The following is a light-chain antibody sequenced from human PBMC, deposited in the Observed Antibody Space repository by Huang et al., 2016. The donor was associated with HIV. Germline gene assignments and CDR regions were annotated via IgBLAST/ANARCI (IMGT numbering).Light chain of an antibody. CDR2: QVS. CDR3: MQGTHWPGT. CDR1: QSIVSSYGDTY. Sequence: DVVMTQFTLSLPVTLGQPASIFCKSGQSIVSSYGDTYLNWFQQRPGQPPRLLIYQVSKRESGVPDRFSGSGSGNYFTLRINKVEADDVAIYYCMQGTHWPGTFGQGTKMEI. J-gene: IGKJ1*01. V-gene: IGKV2-30*01.